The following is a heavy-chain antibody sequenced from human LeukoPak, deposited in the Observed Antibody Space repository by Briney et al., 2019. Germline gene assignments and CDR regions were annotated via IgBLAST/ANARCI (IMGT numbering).Heavy chain of an antibody. Sequence: GGSLRLSCVASGFTFSSYGMHWVRQAPGKGLEWVAGIIYDRSNKYYADSVKGRFTISRDNSKNTLYLQMNSLRAEDTAVYYCAKDVVVGRTNHGLDYWGQGTLVTVSS. V-gene: IGHV3-30*18. D-gene: IGHD2-21*01. CDR3: AKDVVVGRTNHGLDY. CDR1: GFTFSSYG. CDR2: IIYDRSNK. J-gene: IGHJ4*02.